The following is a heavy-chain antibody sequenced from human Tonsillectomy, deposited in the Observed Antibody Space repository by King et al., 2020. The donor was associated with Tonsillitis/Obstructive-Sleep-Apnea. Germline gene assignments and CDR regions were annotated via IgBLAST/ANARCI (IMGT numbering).Heavy chain of an antibody. Sequence: VQLPQWGAGLLKPSETLSPHCAVYGGSFSGYYWTWLRQPPGKGLEWIGEIIDSGGTNYNPSLKSRVTISVDTSKNQFSLYLRSVTAADTAVYYCTRGSYSYNAMDVWGQGTTVTVAS. CDR2: IIDSGGT. D-gene: IGHD5-18*01. CDR1: GGSFSGYY. CDR3: TRGSYSYNAMDV. V-gene: IGHV4-34*01. J-gene: IGHJ6*02.